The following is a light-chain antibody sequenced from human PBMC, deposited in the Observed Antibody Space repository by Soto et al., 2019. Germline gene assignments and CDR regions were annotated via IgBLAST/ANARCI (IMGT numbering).Light chain of an antibody. CDR1: QGISTF. J-gene: IGKJ1*01. Sequence: DIQLTQSPSFLSASVGDRVTITCRASQGISTFLAWYQQKPGKAPKLLIYAASILQSGVPSRFSGSGSGTDFTLTISSLQPEDFATYYCQQANSFLGTFGQGTKVDIK. CDR3: QQANSFLGT. CDR2: AAS. V-gene: IGKV1-9*01.